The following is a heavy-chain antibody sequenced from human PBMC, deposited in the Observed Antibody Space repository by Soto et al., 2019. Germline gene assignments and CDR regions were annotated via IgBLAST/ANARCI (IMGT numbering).Heavy chain of an antibody. V-gene: IGHV3-53*01. CDR1: GFSVSSKY. J-gene: IGHJ4*02. Sequence: HGGSLRLSCAATGFSVSSKYMSWVRQAPGKGLEWVSVIYTGGTTDYADSVKGRFTISRDNSKNTLYLQMNSQRAEDTAVYYCARGSPITSSEYWGQGTLVTVSS. CDR3: ARGSPITSSEY. D-gene: IGHD3-16*01. CDR2: IYTGGTT.